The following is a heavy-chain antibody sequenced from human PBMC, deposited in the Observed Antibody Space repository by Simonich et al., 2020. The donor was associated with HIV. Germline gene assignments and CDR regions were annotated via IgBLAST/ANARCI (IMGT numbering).Heavy chain of an antibody. V-gene: IGHV4-38-2*01. D-gene: IGHD5-12*01. CDR1: GYSISSGYY. J-gene: IGHJ4*02. Sequence: QVQLQESGPGLVKPSETLSLTCAVSGYSISSGYYWDWIRQPPGKGLEWVGSIYHIGTTYYNPSLKSRVTISIDTSKNQLSLKRSSVTAADTAVYYCASRGYGGYGLFAYWGQGTLVTVSS. CDR3: ASRGYGGYGLFAY. CDR2: IYHIGTT.